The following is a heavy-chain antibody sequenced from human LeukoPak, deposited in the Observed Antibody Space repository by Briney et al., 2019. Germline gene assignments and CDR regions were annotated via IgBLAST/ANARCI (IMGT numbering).Heavy chain of an antibody. CDR1: GGSISSYY. CDR2: IYTSGST. D-gene: IGHD6-13*01. J-gene: IGHJ4*02. Sequence: PSETLSLTCTVSGGSISSYYWSWIRQPAGKGLEWIGRIYTSGSTNYNPSLKSRVTMSVDTSKNQFSLKLSSVTAADTAVYYCARELFGAAADGISFDYWGQGTLVTVSS. V-gene: IGHV4-4*07. CDR3: ARELFGAAADGISFDY.